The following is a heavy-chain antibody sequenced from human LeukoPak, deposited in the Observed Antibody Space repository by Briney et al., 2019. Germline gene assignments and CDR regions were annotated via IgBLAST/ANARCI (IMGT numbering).Heavy chain of an antibody. J-gene: IGHJ4*02. D-gene: IGHD2-15*01. CDR1: GYTXTSFH. CDR2: INPSGGGT. V-gene: IGHV1-46*01. CDR3: ARAPHSSAGDNFDY. Sequence: GASVKVSCKASGYTXTSFHMHWVRQAPGQGLEWMGIINPSGGGTSYPQKFQGRVTMTRDTSTSTVYMELSSLRSEDTAVYYCARAPHSSAGDNFDYWGQGTLVTVSS.